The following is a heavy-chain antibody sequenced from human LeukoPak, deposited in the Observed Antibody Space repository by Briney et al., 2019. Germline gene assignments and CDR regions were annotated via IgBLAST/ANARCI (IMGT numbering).Heavy chain of an antibody. J-gene: IGHJ4*02. Sequence: GGSLRLSCAASGFNFSSYGMSWVRQAPGKGVEGVSAISGSGGSTYSADSVKGRFTISRDNSKNTLYLQMNSLRAEDTAVYYCAKVGIAVTQYYFDYWGQGTLVTVSS. CDR1: GFNFSSYG. V-gene: IGHV3-23*01. CDR3: AKVGIAVTQYYFDY. D-gene: IGHD6-19*01. CDR2: ISGSGGST.